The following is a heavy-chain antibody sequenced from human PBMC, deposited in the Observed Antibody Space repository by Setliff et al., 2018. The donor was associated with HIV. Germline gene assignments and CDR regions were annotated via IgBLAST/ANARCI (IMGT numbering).Heavy chain of an antibody. V-gene: IGHV4-30-4*08. CDR2: VYHTGAT. CDR3: ARGNTGFDY. J-gene: IGHJ4*02. Sequence: KSSETLSLTCTVSGDSLSSGDYYWSWIRQPPGRGLEWVGYVYHTGATYYNPSLRSRLTLSVDTSTNQFSLRLSSLTAADTAVYYCARGNTGFDYWGRGSLVTVSS. CDR1: GDSLSSGDYY.